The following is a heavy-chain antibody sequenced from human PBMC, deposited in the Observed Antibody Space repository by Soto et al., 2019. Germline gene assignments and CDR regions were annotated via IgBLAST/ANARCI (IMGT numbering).Heavy chain of an antibody. J-gene: IGHJ6*02. Sequence: PSETLSLTCTVSGGSIGGYYGSWIRQPPGKGLEWIGEINHSGSTNYNPSLKSRVTISVDTSKNQFSLKLSSVTAADTAVYYCARAGYSYGYYYYYGMDVWGQGTTVTVSS. CDR2: INHSGST. V-gene: IGHV4-34*01. CDR1: GGSIGGYY. D-gene: IGHD5-18*01. CDR3: ARAGYSYGYYYYYGMDV.